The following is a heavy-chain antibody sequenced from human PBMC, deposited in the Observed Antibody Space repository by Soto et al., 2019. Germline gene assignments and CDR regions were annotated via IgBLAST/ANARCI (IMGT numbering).Heavy chain of an antibody. V-gene: IGHV1-69*04. CDR2: IIPILGIA. CDR3: ARDEGSSTMVRGVIWV. CDR1: GGTFSSYT. J-gene: IGHJ4*02. D-gene: IGHD3-10*01. Sequence: SVKVSCKASGGTFSSYTISWVRQAPGQGLEWMGRIIPILGIANYAQKFQGRVTITADKSTSTAYMELSSLRSEDTAVYYCARDEGSSTMVRGVIWVWGQGTLVTVSS.